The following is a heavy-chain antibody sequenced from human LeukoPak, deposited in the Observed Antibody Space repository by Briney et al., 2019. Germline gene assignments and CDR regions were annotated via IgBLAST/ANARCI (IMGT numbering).Heavy chain of an antibody. V-gene: IGHV3-72*01. D-gene: IGHD3-9*01. CDR1: GFTFSDHY. CDR3: TRGGDNDWSSGDY. CDR2: TGNKPNSYTT. J-gene: IGHJ4*02. Sequence: PGGSLRLSCAASGFTFSDHYMDWVRQAPGKGLEWVGRTGNKPNSYTTDYAASVKGRFTISRDNSKNALYLQMNSLKIEDTAVYYCTRGGDNDWSSGDYWGQGTLVTVSS.